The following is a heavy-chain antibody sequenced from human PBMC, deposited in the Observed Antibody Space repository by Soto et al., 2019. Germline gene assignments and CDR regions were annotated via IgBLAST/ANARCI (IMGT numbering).Heavy chain of an antibody. Sequence: PGGALRLSCAASGFTFDDYAMHWVRQAPGKGLEWVSGISWNSGSIGYADSVKGRFTISRDNAKNSLYLQMNSLRAEDTALYYCAKSRSKSTIYYFDYWGQGTLVTVSS. CDR1: GFTFDDYA. CDR2: ISWNSGSI. D-gene: IGHD2-2*01. J-gene: IGHJ4*02. CDR3: AKSRSKSTIYYFDY. V-gene: IGHV3-9*01.